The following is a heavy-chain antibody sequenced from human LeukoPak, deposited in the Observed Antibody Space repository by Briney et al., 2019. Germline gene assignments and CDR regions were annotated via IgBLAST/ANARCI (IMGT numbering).Heavy chain of an antibody. CDR2: ISTRSTTI. CDR1: GFTFSTYN. CDR3: VRDGSSGGDH. D-gene: IGHD6-6*01. V-gene: IGHV3-48*02. J-gene: IGHJ4*02. Sequence: GGSLRLSCAGSGFTFSTYNMNWVRQTPGKGPEWISTISTRSTTIYYADSVQGRFTISRDNGKNSLYLQMNSLRDEDTAVYYCVRDGSSGGDHWGQGTLVTVSS.